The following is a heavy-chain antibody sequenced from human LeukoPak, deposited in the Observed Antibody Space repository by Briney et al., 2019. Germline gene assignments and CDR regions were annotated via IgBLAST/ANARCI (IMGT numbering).Heavy chain of an antibody. J-gene: IGHJ5*02. V-gene: IGHV4-39*01. CDR2: IYYSGGT. D-gene: IGHD3-10*01. CDR3: ARQNYGSGSYNWFDP. Sequence: SETLSLTCTVSGGSISSSSYYWGWVRQPPGKGLEWIGSIYYSGGTYYNPSLKSRVTISVDTSKNQFSLKLSSVTAADTAVYYCARQNYGSGSYNWFDPWGQGILVTVSS. CDR1: GGSISSSSYY.